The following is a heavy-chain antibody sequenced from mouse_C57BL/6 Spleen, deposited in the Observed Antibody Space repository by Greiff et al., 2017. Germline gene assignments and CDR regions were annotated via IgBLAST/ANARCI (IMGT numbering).Heavy chain of an antibody. V-gene: IGHV14-1*01. D-gene: IGHD2-1*01. J-gene: IGHJ4*01. CDR3: TRGVSYAMDY. Sequence: VQLQQSGAELVRPGASVKLSCTASGFNIKDYYMHWVKQRPEQGLAWIGRIDPEEGDTDSAPKFQGKATMTADTSSNTAYLPPSSLTYEDTAVYYCTRGVSYAMDYWGQGNSETVSS. CDR1: GFNIKDYY. CDR2: IDPEEGDT.